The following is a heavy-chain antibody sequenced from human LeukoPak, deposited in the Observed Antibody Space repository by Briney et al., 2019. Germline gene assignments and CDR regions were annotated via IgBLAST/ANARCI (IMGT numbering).Heavy chain of an antibody. CDR1: GFTVSTNY. Sequence: GGSLRLPCAASGFTVSTNYMNWVRQAPGKGLECVSYISSSGNTTYYSDSVRGRFTISRDNAKNSLHLQMNSLRAEDTAVYYCARDGGSSWYFDYWGQGTLATVSS. D-gene: IGHD6-13*01. CDR2: ISSSGNTT. J-gene: IGHJ4*02. CDR3: ARDGGSSWYFDY. V-gene: IGHV3-48*04.